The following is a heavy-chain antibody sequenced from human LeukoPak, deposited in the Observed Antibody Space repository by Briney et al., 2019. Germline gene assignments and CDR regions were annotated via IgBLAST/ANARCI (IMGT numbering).Heavy chain of an antibody. Sequence: KSSETPSLTCTVSGGSISSYYWSWIRQPAGKGLEWIGRIYTSGSTNYNPSLKSRVTMSVDTSKNQFSLKLSSVTAADTAVYYCARDDVVGATKGAFDIWGQGTMVTVSS. D-gene: IGHD1-26*01. CDR2: IYTSGST. CDR1: GGSISSYY. CDR3: ARDDVVGATKGAFDI. V-gene: IGHV4-4*07. J-gene: IGHJ3*02.